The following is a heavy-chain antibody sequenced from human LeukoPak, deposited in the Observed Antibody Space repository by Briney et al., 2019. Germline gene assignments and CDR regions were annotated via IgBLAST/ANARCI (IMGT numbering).Heavy chain of an antibody. CDR1: GGSISRSSYY. J-gene: IGHJ4*02. CDR2: IYYSGST. Sequence: SETLSLTCTVSGGSISRSSYYWGWIRQPPGKGLEWIGSIYYSGSTYYNPSLKSRVTISVDTSKNQFSLKLSSVTAADTAVYYCARWPIAVSCFEYWGQGTLVTVSS. V-gene: IGHV4-39*01. D-gene: IGHD6-19*01. CDR3: ARWPIAVSCFEY.